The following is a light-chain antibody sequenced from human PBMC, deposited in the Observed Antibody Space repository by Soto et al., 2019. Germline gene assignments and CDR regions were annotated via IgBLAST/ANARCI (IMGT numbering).Light chain of an antibody. J-gene: IGLJ3*02. CDR3: AAWDDGLNGVV. CDR1: SSNIGSTT. Sequence: QSVLTQPPSASGTPGQRVTIACSGSSSNIGSTTVKWYQQLPGTAPKLLIYNNNQRPSGVPDRFSGSKSGTSASLAISGLQCEDEADYYCAAWDDGLNGVVFGGGTKLTVL. V-gene: IGLV1-44*01. CDR2: NNN.